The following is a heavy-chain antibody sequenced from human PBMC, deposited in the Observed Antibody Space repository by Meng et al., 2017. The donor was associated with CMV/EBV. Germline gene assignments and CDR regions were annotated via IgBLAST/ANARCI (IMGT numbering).Heavy chain of an antibody. J-gene: IGHJ5*02. CDR1: GGSSSSCD. D-gene: IGHD2-2*02. Sequence: VVLQDAGQGLVNTSETLSPPCTVSGGSSSSCDWSWIRQPAGKGLEWIGRIYTSGSTNYNPSLKSRVTMSVDTSKNQFSLKLSSVTAADTAVYYCAREIVVVPAAIDNWFDPWGQGTLVTVSS. V-gene: IGHV4-4*07. CDR2: IYTSGST. CDR3: AREIVVVPAAIDNWFDP.